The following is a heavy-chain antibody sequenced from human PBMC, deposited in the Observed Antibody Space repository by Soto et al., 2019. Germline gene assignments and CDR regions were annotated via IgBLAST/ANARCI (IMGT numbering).Heavy chain of an antibody. D-gene: IGHD2-2*01. CDR3: RSSTSCYDESCVDV. V-gene: IGHV4-38-2*02. Sequence: SETLSLTCTVSGYSINSDDYWGWIRQPPGKGLEWIASIYHSVSTFYNPSLRSRVTISIDTSKNQFSLRLTAVTAADTAIYYCRSSTSCYDESCVDVWGQGTMVTVSS. CDR2: IYHSVST. CDR1: GYSINSDDY. J-gene: IGHJ6*02.